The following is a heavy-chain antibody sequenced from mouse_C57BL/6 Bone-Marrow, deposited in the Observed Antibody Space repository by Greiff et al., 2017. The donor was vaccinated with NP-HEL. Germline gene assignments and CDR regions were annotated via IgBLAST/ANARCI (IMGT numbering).Heavy chain of an antibody. J-gene: IGHJ3*01. CDR3: AREGLRRPFAY. V-gene: IGHV1-76*01. Sequence: QVQLQQSGAELVRPGASVKLSCKASGYTFTDYYINWVKQRPGQGLEWIARIYPGSGNTYYNEKFKGKATLTAEKSSSTAYMQLSSLTSEDSAVYFCAREGLRRPFAYWGQGTLVTVSA. CDR1: GYTFTDYY. D-gene: IGHD2-2*01. CDR2: IYPGSGNT.